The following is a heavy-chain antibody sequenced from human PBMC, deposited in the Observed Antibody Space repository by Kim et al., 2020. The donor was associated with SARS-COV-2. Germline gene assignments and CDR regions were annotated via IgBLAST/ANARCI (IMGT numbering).Heavy chain of an antibody. CDR1: GGSISSYY. V-gene: IGHV4-59*01. CDR2: IYYSGST. J-gene: IGHJ6*03. CDR3: ARVRTFYYYYYMDV. Sequence: SETLSLTCTVSGGSISSYYWSWIRQPPGKGLEWIGYIYYSGSTNYNPSLKSRVTISVDTSKNQFSLKPSSVTAADTAVYYCARVRTFYYYYYMDVWGKGTTVTVSS.